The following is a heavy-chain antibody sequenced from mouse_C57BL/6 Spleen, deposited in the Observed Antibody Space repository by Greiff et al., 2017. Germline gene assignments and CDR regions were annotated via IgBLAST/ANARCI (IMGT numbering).Heavy chain of an antibody. CDR1: GYTFTDYY. V-gene: IGHV1-19*01. CDR3: ARGGAAQATGDYYAMDY. J-gene: IGHJ4*01. D-gene: IGHD3-2*02. CDR2: INPYNGGT. Sequence: VQLKESGPVLVKPGASVKMSCKASGYTFTDYYMNWVKQSHGKSLEWIGVINPYNGGTSYNQKFKGKATLTVDKSSSTAYMELNSLTSEDSAVYYCARGGAAQATGDYYAMDYWGQGTSVTVSS.